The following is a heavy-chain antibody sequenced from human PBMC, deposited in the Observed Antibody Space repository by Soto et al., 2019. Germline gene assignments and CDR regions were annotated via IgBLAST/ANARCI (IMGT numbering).Heavy chain of an antibody. CDR1: GYTFTSYG. CDR2: INAYNGNT. Sequence: GASVKVSCKASGYTFTSYGISWVRQAPGQGLEWMGWINAYNGNTKYAQKLQGRVTMTTDTSTSTAYMELRSLRSDDTAVYYCARDGVSSTDYTWNYGTYFDYWGPGALVTVSS. D-gene: IGHD1-1*01. V-gene: IGHV1-18*01. CDR3: ARDGVSSTDYTWNYGTYFDY. J-gene: IGHJ4*02.